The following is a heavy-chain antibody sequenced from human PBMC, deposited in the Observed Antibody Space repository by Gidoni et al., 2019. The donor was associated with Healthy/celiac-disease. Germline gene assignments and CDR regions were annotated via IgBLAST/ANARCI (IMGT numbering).Heavy chain of an antibody. Sequence: QVQLVQSGAEVEKPGASVKVSCKASGYTFTGYYMHWVRQAPGQGLEWMGWINPNSGGTNYAQKFQGRVTMTRDTSISTAYMELSRLRSDDTAVYYCARSQKNRPYYGSGENDYWGQGTLVTVSS. CDR3: ARSQKNRPYYGSGENDY. CDR1: GYTFTGYY. CDR2: INPNSGGT. D-gene: IGHD3-10*01. J-gene: IGHJ4*02. V-gene: IGHV1-2*02.